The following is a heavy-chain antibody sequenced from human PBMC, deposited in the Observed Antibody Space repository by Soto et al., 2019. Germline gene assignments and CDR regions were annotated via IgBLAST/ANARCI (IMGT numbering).Heavy chain of an antibody. V-gene: IGHV5-10-1*01. CDR2: IDPSDSYT. CDR1: GYSFSSYW. Sequence: PGESLKISGKGAGYSFSSYWISWVREMPGKGLEWMGRIDPSDSYTNYSPSFQGHVTISADKSVSTAYLQWSSLKASDTAMYYCARRGYGGYGGGDAFDIWGQGTMVTVSS. J-gene: IGHJ3*02. D-gene: IGHD5-12*01. CDR3: ARRGYGGYGGGDAFDI.